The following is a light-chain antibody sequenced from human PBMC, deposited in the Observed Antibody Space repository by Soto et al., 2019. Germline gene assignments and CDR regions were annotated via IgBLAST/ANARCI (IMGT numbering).Light chain of an antibody. J-gene: IGLJ3*02. CDR3: QSYASSLSGWV. V-gene: IGLV1-40*01. CDR1: SSNIGAGYD. Sequence: QSVLTQPPSVSGAPGQRVTISCTGSSSNIGAGYDVHWYQQLPGTAPKLLIYGNSNRPSGVPDRFSGSKSGTSASLAITGLQAEDEADHYCQSYASSLSGWVFGGGTKPTVL. CDR2: GNS.